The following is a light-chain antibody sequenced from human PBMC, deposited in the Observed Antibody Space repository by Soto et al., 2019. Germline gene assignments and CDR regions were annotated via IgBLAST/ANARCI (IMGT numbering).Light chain of an antibody. Sequence: ETLMTQSPCTLPVSLGERATLSCRASPSVSIQLAWYQQKPGQAPRLLIYDTSTRATGIPARFSGSVSGTEFTLTISSLQYEDFAVYYCQQYRNWHPITFGQGTRLEIK. CDR2: DTS. V-gene: IGKV3-15*01. CDR1: PSVSIQ. CDR3: QQYRNWHPIT. J-gene: IGKJ5*01.